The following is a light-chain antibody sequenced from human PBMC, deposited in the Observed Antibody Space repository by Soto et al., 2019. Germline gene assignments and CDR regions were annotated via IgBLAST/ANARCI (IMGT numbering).Light chain of an antibody. J-gene: IGLJ2*01. CDR1: SGHSSYI. CDR3: ETWDSNILV. V-gene: IGLV4-60*02. CDR2: LEGSGSY. Sequence: QPVLTQSSSASASLGSSVKLTCTLSSGHSSYIIAWHQQQPGKAPRYLMKLEGSGSYNKGSGVPDRFSGSSSGPDRYLTISNLQFEDEADYYCETWDSNILVFGGGTKLTVL.